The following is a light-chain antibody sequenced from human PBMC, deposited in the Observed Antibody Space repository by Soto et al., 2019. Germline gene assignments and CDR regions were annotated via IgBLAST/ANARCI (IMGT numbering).Light chain of an antibody. CDR3: QQYNSYPPET. CDR1: QSISSW. CDR2: DAS. J-gene: IGKJ1*01. V-gene: IGKV1-5*01. Sequence: IQMTQSPSTLSASVGDRVTITCRASQSISSWLAWYQQKPGKAPKLLIYDASSLESGVPSRFSGSGSGTEFTLTISSLQPDDFATYYCQQYNSYPPETFGQGTKVEIK.